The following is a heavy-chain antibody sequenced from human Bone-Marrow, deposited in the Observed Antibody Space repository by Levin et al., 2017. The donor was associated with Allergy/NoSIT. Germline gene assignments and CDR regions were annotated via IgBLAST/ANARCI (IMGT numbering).Heavy chain of an antibody. CDR2: INESGST. CDR3: AREYYMDV. Sequence: TSETLSLTCAVSGYSMSSDYYWGWIRQPPGKGLEWIGNINESGSTKYNPSLKSRVTISVDTSKNQFSLQLNSVTAADTAVYFCAREYYMDVWGKGTTVTVSS. V-gene: IGHV4-38-2*02. J-gene: IGHJ6*03. CDR1: GYSMSSDYY.